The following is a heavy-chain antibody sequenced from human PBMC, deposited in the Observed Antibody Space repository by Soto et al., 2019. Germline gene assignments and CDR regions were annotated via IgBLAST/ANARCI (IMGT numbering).Heavy chain of an antibody. CDR1: GYTFTSLD. D-gene: IGHD2-15*01. CDR3: ARGRGYSDGIDY. J-gene: IGHJ4*02. V-gene: IGHV1-8*01. CDR2: MNPNSGST. Sequence: ASVKVSCKASGYTFTSLDINWVRQATGQGLEWMGWMNPNSGSTGSTQKFQGRVAMTRDTSINTAYMELSSLRSDDTAVYYCARGRGYSDGIDYWGQGTLVTVSS.